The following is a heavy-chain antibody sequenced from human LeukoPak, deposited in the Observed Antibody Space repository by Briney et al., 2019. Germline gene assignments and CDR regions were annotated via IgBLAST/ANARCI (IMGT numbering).Heavy chain of an antibody. V-gene: IGHV3-64D*06. CDR2: ITRNGDRK. Sequence: GGSLRLSCSAFGFTFSDLAMHWVRQALEKGLEYVSGITRNGDRKFYADSVKGRFTISRDNSKNTLYLQMSSLNPEDTSVYYCVNQISGWVYWGQGTLVTVSS. CDR3: VNQISGWVY. J-gene: IGHJ4*02. D-gene: IGHD6-19*01. CDR1: GFTFSDLA.